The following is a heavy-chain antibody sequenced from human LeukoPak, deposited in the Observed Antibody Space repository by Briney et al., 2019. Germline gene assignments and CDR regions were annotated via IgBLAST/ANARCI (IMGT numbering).Heavy chain of an antibody. V-gene: IGHV3-48*01. Sequence: GGSLRLSCAASGFTFSGFSMNWVRQAPGRGLEWISFISSGSSTIYYADSVKGRFTISRDNAKNSLYLQMNSLRAEDTAVYYCARQSQIDYWGQGTLVTVSS. CDR3: ARQSQIDY. CDR1: GFTFSGFS. J-gene: IGHJ4*02. CDR2: ISSGSSTI.